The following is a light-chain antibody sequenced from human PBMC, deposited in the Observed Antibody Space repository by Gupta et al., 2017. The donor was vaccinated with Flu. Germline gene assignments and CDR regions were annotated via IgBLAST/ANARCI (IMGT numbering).Light chain of an antibody. CDR2: LGS. CDR1: QSLLHGNGDNY. V-gene: IGKV2-28*01. J-gene: IGKJ5*01. Sequence: DIVMTQSPLSLHVTPGEPAYISCRSSQSLLHGNGDNYLDWYLQKPGQSPQLLIYLGSNRASGVPDRFSGSGSGTDFTLKISRVEAEDVGVYYCMQAVQTPITFGQGTRLEIK. CDR3: MQAVQTPIT.